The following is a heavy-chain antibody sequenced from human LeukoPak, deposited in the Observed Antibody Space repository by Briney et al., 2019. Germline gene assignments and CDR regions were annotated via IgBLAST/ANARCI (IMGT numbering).Heavy chain of an antibody. CDR1: GFTFSSYA. J-gene: IGHJ4*02. CDR3: ARERIDFLSGYPPRGGIDY. CDR2: ISSSGGST. D-gene: IGHD3-3*01. Sequence: PGGSLRLSCAVSGFTFSSYAMSWVRQAPGKGMECVSAISSSGGSTYYADSVKGRFTISRDNSKNTLYLQMNSLKAEDTAVYYCARERIDFLSGYPPRGGIDYWGQGTLVTVSS. V-gene: IGHV3-23*01.